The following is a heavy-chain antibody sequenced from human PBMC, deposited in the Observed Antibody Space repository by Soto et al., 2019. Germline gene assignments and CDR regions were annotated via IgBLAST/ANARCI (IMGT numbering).Heavy chain of an antibody. CDR1: GGSITRNNHF. CDR2: IQYGGTT. V-gene: IGHV4-39*01. D-gene: IGHD6-19*01. Sequence: QLQLQESGPGLVKASETLSLTCTVSGGSITRNNHFWGWIRQSPGKGLEWIGSIQYGGTTNYNPSLKSRVIMSAETSKNQFSLMMNSVTAADTAVYYCARLGSSGWYQGSYFDYWGQGTLVTVPS. CDR3: ARLGSSGWYQGSYFDY. J-gene: IGHJ4*02.